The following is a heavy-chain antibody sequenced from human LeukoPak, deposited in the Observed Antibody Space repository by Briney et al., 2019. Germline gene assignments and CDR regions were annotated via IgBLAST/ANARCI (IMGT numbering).Heavy chain of an antibody. CDR2: ISWNSGSI. CDR1: GFTFDDYA. V-gene: IGHV3-9*01. Sequence: GGSLRLSCAASGFTFDDYAMHWVRQAPGKGLKWVSGISWNSGSIGYADSVKGRFTISRDNAKNSLYLQMNSLRAEDTALYYCAREAYTVTFFDYWGQGTLVTVSS. CDR3: AREAYTVTFFDY. D-gene: IGHD4-11*01. J-gene: IGHJ4*02.